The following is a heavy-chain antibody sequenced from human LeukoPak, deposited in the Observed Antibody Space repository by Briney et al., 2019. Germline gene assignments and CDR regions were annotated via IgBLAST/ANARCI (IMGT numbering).Heavy chain of an antibody. CDR3: ARDEGTTVTDY. J-gene: IGHJ4*02. V-gene: IGHV1-2*02. Sequence: ASVKVSCKASGYTFTGYYMHWVRQAPGQGLEWMGWINPNSGSTKYAQKFQGRVSMTRDTSISTAYMELSSLRSDDTAVYYCARDEGTTVTDYWGQGTLVTVSS. D-gene: IGHD4-17*01. CDR1: GYTFTGYY. CDR2: INPNSGST.